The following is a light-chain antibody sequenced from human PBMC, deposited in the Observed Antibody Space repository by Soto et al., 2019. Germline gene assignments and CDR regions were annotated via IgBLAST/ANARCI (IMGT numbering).Light chain of an antibody. CDR1: SWHSSYA. J-gene: IGLJ2*01. V-gene: IGLV4-69*01. Sequence: QSVLTQSPSASASLGASVKLTCTLSSWHSSYAIAWHQQQPEKGPRYLMKLNSDGRHTKGDGIPDRFSGSSSGTERYLTISSLQSEDEADYYCQTWGTGILVFGGGTKLTVL. CDR3: QTWGTGILV. CDR2: LNSDGRH.